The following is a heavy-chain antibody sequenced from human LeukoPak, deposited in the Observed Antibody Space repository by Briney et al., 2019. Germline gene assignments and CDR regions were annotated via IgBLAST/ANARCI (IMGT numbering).Heavy chain of an antibody. CDR1: GYTFTGYY. CDR3: AREVASPAGWKGYCSGGSCYTLRPWFDY. CDR2: INPNSGGT. V-gene: IGHV1-2*02. J-gene: IGHJ4*02. D-gene: IGHD2-15*01. Sequence: ASVKVSCKASGYTFTGYYMHWVRQAPGQGLEWMGWINPNSGGTNYAQKFQDRVTMTRDTSISTAYMELSRLRSDDTAVYYCAREVASPAGWKGYCSGGSCYTLRPWFDYWGQGTLVTVSS.